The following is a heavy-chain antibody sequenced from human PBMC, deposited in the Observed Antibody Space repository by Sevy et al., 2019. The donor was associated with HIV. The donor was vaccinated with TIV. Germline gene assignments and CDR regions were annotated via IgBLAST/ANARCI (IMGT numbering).Heavy chain of an antibody. CDR2: LSFGCGKI. CDR1: GFAFYDYS. V-gene: IGHV3-23*01. Sequence: GGSLRLSCAASGFAFYDYSMSWIRQAPGKGLEWVATLSFGCGKINYADSVKGRFTMSRDNSKNSFYLQMDNLRVEDTALYYCAREGCTRPHDYGGQGTRVTVSS. CDR3: AREGCTRPHDY. J-gene: IGHJ4*02. D-gene: IGHD2-8*01.